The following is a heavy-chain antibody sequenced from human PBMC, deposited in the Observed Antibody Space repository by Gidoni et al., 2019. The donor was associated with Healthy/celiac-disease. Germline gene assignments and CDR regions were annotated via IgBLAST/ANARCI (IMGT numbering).Heavy chain of an antibody. CDR2: ISTSGGNT. D-gene: IGHD3-22*01. J-gene: IGHJ4*02. CDR3: AKDRGSGYHYFDY. CDR1: GFTFSTCA. Sequence: EVQLLESGGGLVQPGGSLRLSCAASGFTFSTCAMGWVRQAPGKGLEWVAVISTSGGNTYYADSVKGRFTIPKDNAKNTLYLQMNSLRAEDTAVYYCAKDRGSGYHYFDYWGQGTLVSVSS. V-gene: IGHV3-23*01.